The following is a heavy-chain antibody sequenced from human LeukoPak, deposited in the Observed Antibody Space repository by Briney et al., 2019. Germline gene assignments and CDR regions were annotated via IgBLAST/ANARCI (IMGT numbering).Heavy chain of an antibody. J-gene: IGHJ2*01. D-gene: IGHD3-22*01. CDR3: ARGEVGRYYDSSGIMRWYFDL. V-gene: IGHV4-4*02. Sequence: KASETLSLTCGVSGGSVTSTNWWTWVRQPPGKGLEWIGEVHVDGRTNYNPSLKSRLTLSVDLSENHISLRLTSVTAADTAVYYCARGEVGRYYDSSGIMRWYFDLWGRGTLVTVSS. CDR2: VHVDGRT. CDR1: GGSVTSTNW.